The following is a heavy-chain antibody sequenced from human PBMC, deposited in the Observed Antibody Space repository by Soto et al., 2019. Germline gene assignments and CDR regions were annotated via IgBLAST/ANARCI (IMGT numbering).Heavy chain of an antibody. Sequence: EVQLVESGGGLVKPGGSLRLSCAASGFTFSNAWMNWVRQAPGMGLEWVGRIKSKTDGGTTDYAAPVKGRFTISRDDSKNTLYLQMNSLKTEDTAVYYCTTVSSWYRAEYFQHWGQGTPVTVSS. CDR3: TTVSSWYRAEYFQH. CDR1: GFTFSNAW. CDR2: IKSKTDGGTT. D-gene: IGHD6-13*01. J-gene: IGHJ1*01. V-gene: IGHV3-15*07.